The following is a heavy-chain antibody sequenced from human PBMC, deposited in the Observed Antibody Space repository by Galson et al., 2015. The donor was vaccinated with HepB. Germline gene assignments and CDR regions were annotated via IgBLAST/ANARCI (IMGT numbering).Heavy chain of an antibody. CDR2: ISTTSDNK. CDR3: AKDPYLYHALAGNMAGFDY. CDR1: GFTFSSYT. D-gene: IGHD6-19*01. J-gene: IGHJ4*02. Sequence: SLRLSCAASGFTFSSYTMNWVRQAPGKGLEWISYISTTSDNKFSADSVKGRFIIPRDNAKNLLYLQMNSLRAEDTGLYYCAKDPYLYHALAGNMAGFDYWGQGTLVTVSS. V-gene: IGHV3-48*01.